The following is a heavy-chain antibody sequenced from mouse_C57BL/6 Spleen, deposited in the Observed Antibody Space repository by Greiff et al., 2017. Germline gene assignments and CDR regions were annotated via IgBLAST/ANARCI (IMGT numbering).Heavy chain of an antibody. J-gene: IGHJ1*03. D-gene: IGHD2-5*01. CDR2: LDPSDSYT. CDR3: ASPYYSNYVMYFDV. Sequence: VQLQQPGAELVKPGASVKLSCKASGYTFTSYWMQWVKQRPGQGLEWIGELDPSDSYTNYNQKFKGKATLTVDTSSSTAYMQLSSLTSEDSAVYYCASPYYSNYVMYFDVWGTGTTVTVSS. CDR1: GYTFTSYW. V-gene: IGHV1-50*01.